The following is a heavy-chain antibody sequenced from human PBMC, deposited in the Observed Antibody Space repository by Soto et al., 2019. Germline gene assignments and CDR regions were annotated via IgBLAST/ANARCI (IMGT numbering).Heavy chain of an antibody. Sequence: QRQLQESGPGLVKPSETLSLTCTVSGGSISSSSYYWGWIRQPPAKGLEWIGSIYYSGSTYSNPSLKSRVTISVDPSKNQFSLKLSPVTAADTAVDYCERHGRGIFGGQTPFDPLGQETLVTVSS. CDR1: GGSISSSSYY. D-gene: IGHD3-3*01. CDR2: IYYSGST. J-gene: IGHJ5*02. CDR3: ERHGRGIFGGQTPFDP. V-gene: IGHV4-39*01.